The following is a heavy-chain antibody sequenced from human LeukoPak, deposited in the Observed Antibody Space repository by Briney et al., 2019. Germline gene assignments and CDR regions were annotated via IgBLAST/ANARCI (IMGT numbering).Heavy chain of an antibody. Sequence: ASETLSLTCTVSGGSISSYYWSWIRQPPGKGLEWIGYIYNDGSTNYSPSLRSRVAIPVDTTKNQVSLKLTSLTAADTAVYYCAGDRYSSIWSYYWGQGTLVTVSS. J-gene: IGHJ4*02. CDR1: GGSISSYY. V-gene: IGHV4-59*03. CDR2: IYNDGST. CDR3: AGDRYSSIWSYY. D-gene: IGHD6-13*01.